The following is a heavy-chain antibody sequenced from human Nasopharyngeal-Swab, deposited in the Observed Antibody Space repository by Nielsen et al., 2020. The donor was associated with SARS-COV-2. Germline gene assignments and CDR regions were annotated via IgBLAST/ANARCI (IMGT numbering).Heavy chain of an antibody. CDR3: ASLYCSGGSCYFDY. CDR1: GGTFSSYA. V-gene: IGHV1-69*13. Sequence: SVKVSCKASGGTFSSYAISWVRQAPAQGLAWMGGIIPIFGTANYAQKFQGRVTITAYESTSTAYMELSSLRSEDTAVYYCASLYCSGGSCYFDYWGQGTLVTVSS. D-gene: IGHD2-15*01. CDR2: IIPIFGTA. J-gene: IGHJ4*02.